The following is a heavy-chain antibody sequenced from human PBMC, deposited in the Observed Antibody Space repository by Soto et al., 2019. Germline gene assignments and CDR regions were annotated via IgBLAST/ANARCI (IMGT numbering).Heavy chain of an antibody. CDR1: GFSFSSYA. Sequence: DVQLLESGGGLVQPGGSLRLSCAASGFSFSSYARVWVRQAPGKGLEWVAVISARGGSSYFADSVKCRFTLSRDNSKNVLSLEMNSLRAEDTAIYFCAKGSIEYSASVDNWGQGTLVVVSS. CDR3: AKGSIEYSASVDN. D-gene: IGHD5-12*01. J-gene: IGHJ4*02. CDR2: ISARGGSS. V-gene: IGHV3-23*01.